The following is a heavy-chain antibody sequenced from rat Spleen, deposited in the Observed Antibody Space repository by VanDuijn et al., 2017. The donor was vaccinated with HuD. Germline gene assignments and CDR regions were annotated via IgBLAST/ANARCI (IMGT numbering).Heavy chain of an antibody. J-gene: IGHJ2*01. Sequence: EVQLVESDGGLVQPGRSLKLSCAASGFTFSDYYMAWVRQAPTKGLEWVATISYDGSSTYYRDSVKGRFTISRDNAKSTLYLQMDSLRSEDTATYYCARHGVITMMVITTYYFDYWGQGVMVTVSS. CDR2: ISYDGSST. CDR3: ARHGVITMMVITTYYFDY. V-gene: IGHV5-29*01. CDR1: GFTFSDYY. D-gene: IGHD1-12*03.